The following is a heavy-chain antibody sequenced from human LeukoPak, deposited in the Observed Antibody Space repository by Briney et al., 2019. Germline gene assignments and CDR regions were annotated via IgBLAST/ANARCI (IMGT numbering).Heavy chain of an antibody. Sequence: WASVKVSCKASGYTFSSYSISWVRQAPGQGLEWMGWISAYNGNTIYAQKVKGRVTKTTDTSTSTAYMELRSLKSDDTAVYYCARASYCSDGSCYSDYWGQGTLVTVSS. CDR2: ISAYNGNT. CDR3: ARASYCSDGSCYSDY. D-gene: IGHD2-15*01. V-gene: IGHV1-18*01. CDR1: GYTFSSYS. J-gene: IGHJ4*02.